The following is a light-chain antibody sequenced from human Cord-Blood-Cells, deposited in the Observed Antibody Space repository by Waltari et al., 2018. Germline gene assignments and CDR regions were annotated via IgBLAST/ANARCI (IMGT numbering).Light chain of an antibody. CDR1: SSDVGSYNL. CDR3: CSYAGSSTWV. Sequence: QSALTPPASVSGSPGQSLTISCTAPSSDVGSYNLVSWYQQTPGKAPKLMIYEVSKRPSGVSNRFSGSKSGNTASLTISGLQAEDEADYYCCSYAGSSTWVFGGGTKLTVL. CDR2: EVS. V-gene: IGLV2-23*02. J-gene: IGLJ3*02.